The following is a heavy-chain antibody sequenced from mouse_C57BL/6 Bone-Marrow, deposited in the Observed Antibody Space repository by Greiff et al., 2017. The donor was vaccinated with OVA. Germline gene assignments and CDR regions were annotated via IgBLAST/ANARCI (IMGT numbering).Heavy chain of an antibody. CDR3: AIYYDYDVGYAMDY. D-gene: IGHD2-4*01. J-gene: IGHJ4*01. V-gene: IGHV14-2*01. CDR2: IDPEDGET. CDR1: GFNIKDYY. Sequence: EVKLMESGAELVKPGASVKLSCTASGFNIKDYYMHWVKQRTEQGLEWIGRIDPEDGETKYAPKFQGKATITADTSSNTAYLQLSSLTSEDTAVYYCAIYYDYDVGYAMDYWGQGTSVTVSS.